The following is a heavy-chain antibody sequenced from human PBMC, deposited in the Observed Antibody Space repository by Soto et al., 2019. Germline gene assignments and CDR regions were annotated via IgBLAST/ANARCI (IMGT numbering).Heavy chain of an antibody. Sequence: SETLSLTCTVSGGSISSGGYYWSWIRQHPGKGLEWIGYIYYSGSTYYNPSLKSRVTISVDTSKNQFSLKLSFVTAADTAVYYCARVQGGYCSGGSCYSASNFDYWGQGTLVTVSS. CDR1: GGSISSGGYY. D-gene: IGHD2-15*01. J-gene: IGHJ4*02. V-gene: IGHV4-31*03. CDR2: IYYSGST. CDR3: ARVQGGYCSGGSCYSASNFDY.